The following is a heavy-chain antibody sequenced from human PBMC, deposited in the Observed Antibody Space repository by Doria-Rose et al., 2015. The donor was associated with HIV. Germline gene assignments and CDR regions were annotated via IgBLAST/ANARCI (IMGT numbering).Heavy chain of an antibody. CDR3: ARIKSSRWYHKYYFDF. J-gene: IGHJ4*02. V-gene: IGHV2-26*01. CDR2: IFSDDER. CDR1: GVSLSSPGMG. D-gene: IGHD6-13*01. Sequence: QVTLKESGPVLVKPTETLTLTCTVSGVSLSSPGMGVSWIRQPPVKALEWLANIFSDDERSYNTSLKSRLTISRSNAKSQVVLTMTDMDPVDTATYYCARIKSSRWYHKYYFDFWGQGTLVIVSA.